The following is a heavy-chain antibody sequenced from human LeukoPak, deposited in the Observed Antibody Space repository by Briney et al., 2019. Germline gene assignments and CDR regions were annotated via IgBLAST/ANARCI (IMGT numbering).Heavy chain of an antibody. CDR3: ARDPPLYQLWFDY. D-gene: IGHD5-18*01. CDR1: GGTFSSYA. CDR2: IIPIFGTA. V-gene: IGHV1-69*05. J-gene: IGHJ4*02. Sequence: AASVKVSCKASGGTFSSYAISWVRQAPGQGLEWMGGIIPIFGTANYAQKLQGRVTMTTDTSTSTAYMELRSLRSDDTAVYYCARDPPLYQLWFDYWGQGTLVTVSS.